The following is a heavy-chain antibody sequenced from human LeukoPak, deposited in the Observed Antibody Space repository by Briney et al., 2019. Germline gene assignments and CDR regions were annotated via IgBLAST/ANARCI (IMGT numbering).Heavy chain of an antibody. J-gene: IGHJ4*02. CDR1: GFTFSSYG. V-gene: IGHV3-33*01. CDR3: ARDRMRWELLFDY. CDR2: IWYDGSNK. D-gene: IGHD1-26*01. Sequence: GGSLRLSCAASGFTFSSYGMHWVRQAPGKGLEGVAVIWYDGSNKYYADSVKGRFTISRDNSKNTLYLQMNSLRAEDTAVYYCARDRMRWELLFDYWGQGALVTVSS.